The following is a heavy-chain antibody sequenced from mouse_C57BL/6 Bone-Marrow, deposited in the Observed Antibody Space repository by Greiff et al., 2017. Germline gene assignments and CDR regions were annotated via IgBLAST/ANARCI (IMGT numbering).Heavy chain of an antibody. V-gene: IGHV2-6*03. D-gene: IGHD2-5*01. CDR3: ARSYYSNYVAMDY. Sequence: QVQLQQSGPGLVAPSQSLSITCTVSGFSLTSYGVHWVRQPPGKGLEWLVVIWSDGSTTYNSALKSRLSISKDNSKSQVFLKMNSLQTDDTAMYYCARSYYSNYVAMDYWGQGTSVTVSS. CDR2: IWSDGST. CDR1: GFSLTSYG. J-gene: IGHJ4*01.